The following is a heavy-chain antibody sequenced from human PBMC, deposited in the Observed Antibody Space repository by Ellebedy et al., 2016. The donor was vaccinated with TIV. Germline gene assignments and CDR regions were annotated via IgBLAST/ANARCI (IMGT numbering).Heavy chain of an antibody. D-gene: IGHD3-22*01. J-gene: IGHJ4*02. Sequence: AASVKVSCKASGYTFNSYAVHWVRQAPGQRLAWMGWIIGGNGSTKYSQKFQGRLTITRDTSAHTAYMELSSLRSEDTAVYYCASESPSLNPSFAIYYYDTSGYYEHWGQGTLVTVSS. V-gene: IGHV1-3*01. CDR3: ASESPSLNPSFAIYYYDTSGYYEH. CDR1: GYTFNSYA. CDR2: IIGGNGST.